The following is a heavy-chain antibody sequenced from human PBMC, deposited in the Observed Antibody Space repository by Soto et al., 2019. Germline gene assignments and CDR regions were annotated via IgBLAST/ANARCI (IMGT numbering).Heavy chain of an antibody. CDR1: GLIFSSYA. V-gene: IGHV3-23*01. Sequence: EVQLLESGGGWVQPGGSLRLSCAASGLIFSSYAMNWVRQAPGKGLEWVSSISASGGRTHYAGSVKGRFTISRDNSKNTLYLQMNSLRAEDTAVYYCAKGSYGDPTDFNFDYWCQGTLVTVSS. J-gene: IGHJ4*02. CDR2: ISASGGRT. D-gene: IGHD2-21*02. CDR3: AKGSYGDPTDFNFDY.